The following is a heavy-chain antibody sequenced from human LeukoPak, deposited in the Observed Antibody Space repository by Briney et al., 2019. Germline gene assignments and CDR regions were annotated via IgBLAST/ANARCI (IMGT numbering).Heavy chain of an antibody. CDR3: ARGAAGRRVGYFDY. Sequence: PGGSLRLSCATSGFTFSSNWMSWVRHVPGRGLDWVANIKPDGSAQYYAASVKGRFTVSRDNAKNSVYPQMNSLRAEDTAVYYCARGAAGRRVGYFDYWGQGTLVTVSS. D-gene: IGHD1-26*01. V-gene: IGHV3-7*03. CDR2: IKPDGSAQ. CDR1: GFTFSSNW. J-gene: IGHJ4*02.